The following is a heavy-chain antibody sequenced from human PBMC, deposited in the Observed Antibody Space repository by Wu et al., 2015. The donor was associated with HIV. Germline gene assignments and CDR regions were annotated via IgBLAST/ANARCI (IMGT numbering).Heavy chain of an antibody. CDR2: INPSGGST. V-gene: IGHV1-46*01. CDR3: TREGRSASDTGAFDI. CDR1: GYTFTSYY. Sequence: QVQLVQSGAEVKKPGASVKVSCKASGYTFTSYYMHWVRQAPGQGLEWMGTINPSGGSTSYAQKFQGRVTLTRDTSVSTIYMDLNSLRSDDTAVYYCTREGRSASDTGAFDIWGLGTMVTVSS. J-gene: IGHJ3*02. D-gene: IGHD5-12*01.